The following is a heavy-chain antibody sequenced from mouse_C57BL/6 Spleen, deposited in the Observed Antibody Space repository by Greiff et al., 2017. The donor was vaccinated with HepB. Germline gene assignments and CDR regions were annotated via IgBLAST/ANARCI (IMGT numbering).Heavy chain of an antibody. CDR2: IDPETGGT. CDR3: TRGLLQAY. D-gene: IGHD2-3*01. Sequence: VQLQQSGAELVRPGASVTLSCKASGYTFTDYEMHWVKQTPVHGLEWIGAIDPETGGTAYKQKFKGKAILTADKSSSTAYMELRSLTSEDSAVYYCTRGLLQAYWGQGTLVTVSA. CDR1: GYTFTDYE. V-gene: IGHV1-15*01. J-gene: IGHJ3*01.